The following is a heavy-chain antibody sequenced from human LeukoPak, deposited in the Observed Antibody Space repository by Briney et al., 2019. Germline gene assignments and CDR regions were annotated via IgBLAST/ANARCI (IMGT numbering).Heavy chain of an antibody. J-gene: IGHJ4*02. CDR1: GFTFSSYG. V-gene: IGHV3-33*01. CDR2: IWYVGSNK. Sequence: GRSLRLSCAASGFTFSSYGMHWVRQAPGKGLEWVAVIWYVGSNKYYADSVKGRFTISRDNSKNTLYLQMNSLRAEDTAVYYCAREFDYWGQGTLVTVSS. CDR3: AREFDY.